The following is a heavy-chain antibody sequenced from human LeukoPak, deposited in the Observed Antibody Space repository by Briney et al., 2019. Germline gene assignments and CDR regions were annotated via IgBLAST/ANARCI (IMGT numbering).Heavy chain of an antibody. CDR3: AKTRLGAVAGA. Sequence: GGSLRLSCAASRFTFSSYWMSWVRQAPGKGLEWVANIKQDGSEKYYVDSVKGRFTISRDNAKNSLYLQMNSLRAEDTAVYYCAKTRLGAVAGAWGQGTLVTVSS. CDR1: RFTFSSYW. J-gene: IGHJ5*02. D-gene: IGHD6-19*01. V-gene: IGHV3-7*01. CDR2: IKQDGSEK.